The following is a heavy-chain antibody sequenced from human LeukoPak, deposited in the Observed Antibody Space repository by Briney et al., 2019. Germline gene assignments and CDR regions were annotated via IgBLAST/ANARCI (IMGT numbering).Heavy chain of an antibody. Sequence: GGFLRLSCAASGFTFSSYSMNWVRQAPGKGLEWVSSISSSSSYIYYADSVKGRFTISRDNAKNSLYLQMNSLRAEDTGVYYCARDEYYYGSGSSDYWGQGTLVTVSS. CDR3: ARDEYYYGSGSSDY. CDR1: GFTFSSYS. CDR2: ISSSSSYI. D-gene: IGHD3-10*01. J-gene: IGHJ4*02. V-gene: IGHV3-21*01.